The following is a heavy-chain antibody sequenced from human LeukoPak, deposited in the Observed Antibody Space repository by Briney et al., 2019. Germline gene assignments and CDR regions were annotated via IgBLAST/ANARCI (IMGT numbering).Heavy chain of an antibody. CDR3: AREKVGTPDYFGMDV. D-gene: IGHD2-15*01. CDR2: IDAGNDNR. CDR1: GYTFTDYA. V-gene: IGHV1-3*01. J-gene: IGHJ6*02. Sequence: GSVKVSCKASGYTFTDYAIHWGRQAPRQRPEWVGWIDAGNDNRKYSQKFQGRVTITRDTSATTAYMELSSLRSEDTAVYYCAREKVGTPDYFGMDVWGQGTTVTVSS.